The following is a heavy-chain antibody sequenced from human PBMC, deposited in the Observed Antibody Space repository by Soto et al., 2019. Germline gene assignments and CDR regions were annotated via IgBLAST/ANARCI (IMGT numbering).Heavy chain of an antibody. CDR1: CGSLSISDYY. Sequence: PSETLSLTCTLSCGSLSISDYYWGWIRQPPGKGLEWIGSIYYTGHTYFNVSLQSRVTISIDTSKNQFSLTLRSMTAADTAIYYCAGNRGISAAGTQGWFDPWGQGTLVTVSS. CDR2: IYYTGHT. V-gene: IGHV4-39*01. J-gene: IGHJ5*02. CDR3: AGNRGISAAGTQGWFDP. D-gene: IGHD6-13*01.